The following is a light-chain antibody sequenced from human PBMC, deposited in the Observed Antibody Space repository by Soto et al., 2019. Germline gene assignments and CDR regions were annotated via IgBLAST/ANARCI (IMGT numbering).Light chain of an antibody. CDR3: CSYAGRYTGV. CDR1: SANIGSDY. J-gene: IGLJ3*02. Sequence: QSVLTQPPSASGTPGQRVTISCFGSSANIGSDYVYWYQQLPGAAPKLLIYRNNQRPSGVPDRFSGSKSGNTASLTISGLQAEDEADYYCCSYAGRYTGVFGGGTKLTVL. CDR2: RNN. V-gene: IGLV1-47*01.